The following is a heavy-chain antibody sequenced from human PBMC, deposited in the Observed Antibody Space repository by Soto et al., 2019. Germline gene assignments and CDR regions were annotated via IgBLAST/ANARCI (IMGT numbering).Heavy chain of an antibody. Sequence: QVQLQESGPGLVKPSQTLSLTCTVSGGSISSGGYYWSWIRQHPVKGLEWIGYIYDSGSTYYNPSLKSRVTISVDTSKNQFSLKLSSVTAADTAVYYCAREPVGATSTGLDYWGQGTLVTVSS. J-gene: IGHJ4*02. CDR1: GGSISSGGYY. D-gene: IGHD1-26*01. CDR2: IYDSGST. V-gene: IGHV4-31*03. CDR3: AREPVGATSTGLDY.